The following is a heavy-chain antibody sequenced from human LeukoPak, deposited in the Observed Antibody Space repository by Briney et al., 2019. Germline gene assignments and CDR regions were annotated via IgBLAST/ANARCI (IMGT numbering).Heavy chain of an antibody. CDR3: ARDSDIVVVPAAMELDY. CDR2: ISAYNGNT. Sequence: ASVKVSCKASGYTFTSYGISWVRQAPGQGLEWMGWISAYNGNTNYAQKLQGRVTMTTDTSTSTAYMELRSLRSDDTAVYYCARDSDIVVVPAAMELDYWGQGTPVTVSS. CDR1: GYTFTSYG. D-gene: IGHD2-2*01. J-gene: IGHJ4*02. V-gene: IGHV1-18*01.